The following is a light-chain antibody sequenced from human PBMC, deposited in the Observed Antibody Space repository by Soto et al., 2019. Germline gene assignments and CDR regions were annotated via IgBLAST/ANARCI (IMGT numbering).Light chain of an antibody. J-gene: IGKJ4*01. CDR3: QQYGSSPPLT. CDR2: GAS. CDR1: QSVSSSY. Sequence: EIVLTQSPCPLSLSPGERATLSCRASQSVSSSYLAWYQQKPGQAPRLLIYGASSRATGITDRFSGSGSGTDFTLTISRLEPEDFAVYYCQQYGSSPPLTFGGGTKVEIK. V-gene: IGKV3-20*01.